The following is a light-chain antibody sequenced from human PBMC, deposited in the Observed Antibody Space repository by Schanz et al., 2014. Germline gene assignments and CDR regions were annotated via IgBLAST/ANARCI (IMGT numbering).Light chain of an antibody. J-gene: IGKJ1*01. CDR2: GAS. CDR3: QQYHTSRT. Sequence: EIVMTQSPATLSVSPGERATLSCRASQSVSSNLAWYQQKPGQAPRLLIYGASIRATGIPARFSGSGSGTEFTLTISSLQSEDFAIYYCQQYHTSRTFGQGTKVEIK. CDR1: QSVSSN. V-gene: IGKV3-15*01.